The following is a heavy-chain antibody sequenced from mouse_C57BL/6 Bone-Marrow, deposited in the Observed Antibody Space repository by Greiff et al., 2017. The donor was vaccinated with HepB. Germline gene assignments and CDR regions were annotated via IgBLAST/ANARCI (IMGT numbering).Heavy chain of an antibody. V-gene: IGHV5-4*03. CDR1: GFTFSSYA. J-gene: IGHJ4*01. D-gene: IGHD2-2*01. Sequence: DVKLVESGGGLVKPGGSLKLSCAASGFTFSSYAMSWVRQTPEKRLEWVATISDGGSYTYYPDNVKGRFTISRDNAKNNLYLQMSHLKSEDTAMYYCATTMVTSYYAMDYWGQGTSVTVSS. CDR3: ATTMVTSYYAMDY. CDR2: ISDGGSYT.